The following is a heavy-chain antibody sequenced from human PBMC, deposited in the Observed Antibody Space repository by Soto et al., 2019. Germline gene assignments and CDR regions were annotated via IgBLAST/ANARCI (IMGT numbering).Heavy chain of an antibody. J-gene: IGHJ6*03. CDR1: GGSFSGYY. D-gene: IGHD2-2*01. CDR2: INHSGST. Sequence: SETLSLTCAVYGGSFSGYYWSWIRQPPGKGLEWIGEINHSGSTNYNPSLKSRVTISVDTSKNQFSLKLSSVTAADTAVYYCARGRSYCSSTSCLGYYMDVWGKGTTVTVSS. V-gene: IGHV4-34*01. CDR3: ARGRSYCSSTSCLGYYMDV.